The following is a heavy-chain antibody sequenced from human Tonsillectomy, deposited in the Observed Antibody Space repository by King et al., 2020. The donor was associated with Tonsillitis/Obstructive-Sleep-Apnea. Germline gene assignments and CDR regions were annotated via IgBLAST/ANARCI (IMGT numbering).Heavy chain of an antibody. Sequence: VQLQQWGAGLLKPSETLSLTCAVYGGSFSGYYWSWIRQPPGKGLEWIGEINHSGSTNYNPSLKSRVTISVDTSKNQFSLKLSSVTAADTAVYYCARGDSSGYYYDPPHAFDIWGQGTMVPVSS. V-gene: IGHV4-34*01. CDR1: GGSFSGYY. J-gene: IGHJ3*02. CDR2: INHSGST. D-gene: IGHD3-22*01. CDR3: ARGDSSGYYYDPPHAFDI.